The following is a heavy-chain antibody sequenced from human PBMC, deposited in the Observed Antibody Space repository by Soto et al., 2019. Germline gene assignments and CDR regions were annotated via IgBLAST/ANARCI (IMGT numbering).Heavy chain of an antibody. CDR2: ITPIFGTA. V-gene: IGHV1-69*01. D-gene: IGHD6-13*01. CDR3: ARDNSSWAPWYYYYGMDV. CDR1: GGTFSSYA. Sequence: QVQLVQSGAEVKKPGSSVKVSCKASGGTFSSYAISWVRQAPGQGLEWMGGITPIFGTANYAQKFQGRVTITADESTSTAYMELSSLRSEDTAVYYCARDNSSWAPWYYYYGMDVWGQGTTVTVSS. J-gene: IGHJ6*02.